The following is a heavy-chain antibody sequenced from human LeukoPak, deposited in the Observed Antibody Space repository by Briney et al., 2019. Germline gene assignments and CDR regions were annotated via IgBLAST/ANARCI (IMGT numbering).Heavy chain of an antibody. Sequence: GGSLRLSCAASGFTFSTNWMHWVRQAPGKGLVWVSLINSDGSSTRYADSVKGRFTISRDNAKNTLYLQMNSLRAEGTAVYYCARDLSGSLDHWGQGTLVTVSS. J-gene: IGHJ4*02. V-gene: IGHV3-74*01. CDR2: INSDGSST. CDR3: ARDLSGSLDH. CDR1: GFTFSTNW. D-gene: IGHD1-26*01.